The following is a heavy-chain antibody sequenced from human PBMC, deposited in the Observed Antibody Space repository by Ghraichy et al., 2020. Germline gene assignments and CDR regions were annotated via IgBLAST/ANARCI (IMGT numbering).Heavy chain of an antibody. J-gene: IGHJ4*02. Sequence: ASVKVSCKASGYTFTSYDINWVRQATGQGLEWMGWMNPNSGNTGYAQKFQGRVTMTRNTSISTAYMELSSLRSEDTAVYYCARGDPKYYDFWSGYYNYWGQGTLVTVSS. D-gene: IGHD3-3*01. CDR1: GYTFTSYD. CDR3: ARGDPKYYDFWSGYYNY. V-gene: IGHV1-8*01. CDR2: MNPNSGNT.